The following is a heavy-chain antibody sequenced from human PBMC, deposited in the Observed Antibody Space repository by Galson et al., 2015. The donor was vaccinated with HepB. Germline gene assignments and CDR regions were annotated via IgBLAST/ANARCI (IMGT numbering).Heavy chain of an antibody. Sequence: SVKVSCKASGYTFTGYYMHWVRQAPGQGLEWMGRINPNSGGTNYAQKFQGRVTMTRDTSISTAYMELSRLRSDDTAVYYCTRARGGAATYYYYYMDVWGQGTLVTVSS. CDR1: GYTFTGYY. CDR2: INPNSGGT. J-gene: IGHJ6*03. CDR3: TRARGGAATYYYYYMDV. V-gene: IGHV1-2*06. D-gene: IGHD1-26*01.